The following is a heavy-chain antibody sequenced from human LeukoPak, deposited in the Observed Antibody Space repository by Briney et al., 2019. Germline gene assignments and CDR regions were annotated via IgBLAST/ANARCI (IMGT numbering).Heavy chain of an antibody. CDR1: GGSISSYY. D-gene: IGHD2-2*01. CDR2: IYTSGST. V-gene: IGHV4-4*07. CDR3: ARHHCSSTSCSLGFDY. Sequence: SETLSLTCTVSGGSISSYYWSWIRQPAGKGLEWIGRIYTSGSTNYNPSLKSRVTMSVDTSKNQFSLKLSSVTAADTAVYYCARHHCSSTSCSLGFDYWGQGTLVTVSS. J-gene: IGHJ4*02.